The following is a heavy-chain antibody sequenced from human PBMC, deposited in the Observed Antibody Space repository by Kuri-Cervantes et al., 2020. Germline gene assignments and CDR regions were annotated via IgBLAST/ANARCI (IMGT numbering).Heavy chain of an antibody. V-gene: IGHV3-72*01. CDR3: ARSRAPPQFDAFDI. CDR1: GFTFDDYG. J-gene: IGHJ3*02. Sequence: GGSLRLSCAASGFTFDDYGMSWVRQAPGKGLEWVGRTRNKANSYTTEYAASVKGRFTFSRDDSENSLYLQMNSLKTEDTAVYYCARSRAPPQFDAFDIWGQGTMVTVSS. CDR2: TRNKANSYTT.